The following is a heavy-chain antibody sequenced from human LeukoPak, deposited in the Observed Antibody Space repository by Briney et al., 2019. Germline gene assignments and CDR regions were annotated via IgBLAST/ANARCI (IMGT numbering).Heavy chain of an antibody. D-gene: IGHD6-19*01. V-gene: IGHV4-34*01. J-gene: IGHJ4*02. CDR3: ARHPSSGWERELVDY. Sequence: SETLSLTCAVYGGSFSGYYWSWIRQPPGKGLEWIGEINHSGSTNYNPSLKSRVTISVDTSKNQFSLKLSSVTAADTAVYYCARHPSSGWERELVDYWGQGTLVTVSS. CDR1: GGSFSGYY. CDR2: INHSGST.